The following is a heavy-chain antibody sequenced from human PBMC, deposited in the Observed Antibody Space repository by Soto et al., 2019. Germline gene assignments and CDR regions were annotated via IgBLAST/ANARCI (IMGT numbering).Heavy chain of an antibody. CDR3: ATSRGYTCGQKFAH. D-gene: IGHD5-18*01. CDR2: INSYTGNT. CDR1: GYTSTRYD. V-gene: IGHV1-18*01. Sequence: QVQLVQSGAEVKKPGASVKVSCKASGYTSTRYDINWVRQAPGQGLEWIGWINSYTGNTNYAQILQGRVTMTTDTSTSTAYMELRSLRSDDTAIYYCATSRGYTCGQKFAHWGQGTLVTVSS. J-gene: IGHJ4*02.